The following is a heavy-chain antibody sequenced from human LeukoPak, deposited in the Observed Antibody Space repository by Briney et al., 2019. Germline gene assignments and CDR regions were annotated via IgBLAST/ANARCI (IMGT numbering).Heavy chain of an antibody. CDR2: IIPIFGTA. D-gene: IGHD5-24*01. J-gene: IGHJ4*02. V-gene: IGHV1-69*05. Sequence: SVKVSCKXSGGTFSSYAISWVRQAPGQGLEWMGGIIPIFGTANYAQKFQGRVTITTDESTSTAYMELSSLRSEDTAVYYCASSIEMATITFDYWGQGTLVTVSS. CDR1: GGTFSSYA. CDR3: ASSIEMATITFDY.